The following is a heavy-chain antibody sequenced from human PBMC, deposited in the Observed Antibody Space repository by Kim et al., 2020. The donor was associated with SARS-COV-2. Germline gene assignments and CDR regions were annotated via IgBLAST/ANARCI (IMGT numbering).Heavy chain of an antibody. J-gene: IGHJ5*02. CDR1: GFTFSDYY. Sequence: GGSLRLSCAASGFTFSDYYMSWIRQAPGKGLEWVSYISSSGSTIYYADSVKGRFTISRDNAKNSLYLQMNSLRAEDTAVYYCARVREIAAAGIIWFDPWGQGTLVTVSS. CDR3: ARVREIAAAGIIWFDP. CDR2: ISSSGSTI. D-gene: IGHD6-13*01. V-gene: IGHV3-11*01.